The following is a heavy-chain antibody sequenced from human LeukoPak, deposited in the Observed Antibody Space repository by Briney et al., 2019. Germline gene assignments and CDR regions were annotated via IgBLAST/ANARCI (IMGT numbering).Heavy chain of an antibody. J-gene: IGHJ4*02. CDR2: IYWNGDQ. D-gene: IGHD2-21*02. Sequence: KESGPTLVKPTQTLTLTCTFSGFSFTTSGVGVGWIRQPPGKALEWLAVIYWNGDQRYSPSLTSRLTITKDSSKNQVVLTMTNMDPVNTATYYCTHGSANCGGDCSAYWGQGTLVTASS. CDR1: GFSFTTSGVG. V-gene: IGHV2-5*01. CDR3: THGSANCGGDCSAY.